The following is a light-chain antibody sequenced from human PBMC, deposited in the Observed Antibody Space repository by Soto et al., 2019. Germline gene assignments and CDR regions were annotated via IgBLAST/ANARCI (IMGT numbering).Light chain of an antibody. V-gene: IGKV3-15*01. CDR3: QHYDSFWS. Sequence: EIVVTQSPATLSVSPGERATLSCRASESVFSSLGWYQQKRGPAPRLLIYGAATRATGIPARFSGSGSGAEFTLTITGLQPEDIATYSCQHYDSFWSFGQGTKVDIK. CDR1: ESVFSS. CDR2: GAA. J-gene: IGKJ1*01.